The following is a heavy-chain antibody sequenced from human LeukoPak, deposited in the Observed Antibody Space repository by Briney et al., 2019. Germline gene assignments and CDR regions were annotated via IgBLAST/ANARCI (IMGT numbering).Heavy chain of an antibody. CDR3: ARDRHYYGSGSYFDY. V-gene: IGHV3-66*01. J-gene: IGHJ4*02. D-gene: IGHD3-10*01. CDR2: IYSGGST. CDR1: GFTVSSNY. Sequence: GALRLSCAASGFTVSSNYMSWVRQAPGKGLEWVSVIYSGGSTYYADSVKGRFTISRDNSENTLYLQMNSLRAEDTAVYYCARDRHYYGSGSYFDYWGQGTLVTVSS.